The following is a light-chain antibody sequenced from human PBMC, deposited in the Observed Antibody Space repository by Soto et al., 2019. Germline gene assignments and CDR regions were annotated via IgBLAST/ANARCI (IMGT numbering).Light chain of an antibody. V-gene: IGKV3-20*01. J-gene: IGKJ1*01. CDR1: QSVGSRW. Sequence: EIVLTQSPGTVSLSPGERATLSCRASQSVGSRWLAWHQQKPGQAPRVLIYGGSNRATGIPDRFSGSGSGTDFTLTISRLEPEDFAVYYCQQYYSSRTFGQGTKVEMK. CDR2: GGS. CDR3: QQYYSSRT.